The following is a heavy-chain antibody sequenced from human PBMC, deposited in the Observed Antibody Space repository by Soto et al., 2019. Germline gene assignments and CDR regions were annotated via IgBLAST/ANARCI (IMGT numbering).Heavy chain of an antibody. CDR3: VRPSAVGDYFDH. CDR1: GDSISSSTFS. J-gene: IGHJ4*02. Sequence: PSETLSLTCNVSGDSISSSTFSWGWIRQPPGKGLEWIGSLSYSGSPYYNPSLKSRVTISVDTSKNQFSLMLSSVTAADTAVYYCVRPSAVGDYFDHWGLGTLVTVSS. CDR2: LSYSGSP. D-gene: IGHD3-16*01. V-gene: IGHV4-39*01.